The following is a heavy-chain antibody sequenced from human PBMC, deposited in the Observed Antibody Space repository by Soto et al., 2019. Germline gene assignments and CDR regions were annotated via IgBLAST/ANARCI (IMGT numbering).Heavy chain of an antibody. J-gene: IGHJ4*02. Sequence: GASVKGSCKGSGYNFIDHYINWVRQVPGQGLEWMGGIIPIFGTANYAQKFQGRVTITADESTSTAYMELSSLRSEDTAVYYCASRYYDSSGYDLDYWGQGTLVTVSS. CDR1: GYNFIDHY. CDR2: IIPIFGTA. V-gene: IGHV1-69*13. CDR3: ASRYYDSSGYDLDY. D-gene: IGHD3-22*01.